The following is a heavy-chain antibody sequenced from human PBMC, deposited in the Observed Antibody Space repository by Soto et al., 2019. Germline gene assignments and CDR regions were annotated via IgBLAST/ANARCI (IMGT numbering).Heavy chain of an antibody. CDR2: ILFDGDNK. D-gene: IGHD6-13*01. Sequence: GGSLRLSCAASGFTFTTHGMHWVRQAPGKGLEWVALILFDGDNKFYADSVRGRFTISRDNSKNTLYLQMDSLRAEDRAVYYCAKGLSSSLVDLIDSWGQGTLVTVSS. J-gene: IGHJ4*02. CDR1: GFTFTTHG. V-gene: IGHV3-30*18. CDR3: AKGLSSSLVDLIDS.